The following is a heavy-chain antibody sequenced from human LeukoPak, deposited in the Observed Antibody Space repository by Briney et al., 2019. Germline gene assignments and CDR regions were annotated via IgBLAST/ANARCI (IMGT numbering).Heavy chain of an antibody. CDR2: ISGSGGTT. V-gene: IGHV3-23*01. Sequence: PGGSLRLSCAASGFTFSSYAMSWVRQAPGKGLEWVSGISGSGGTTYYANSVKGRFTISRDNSENTLYLQMNSLRAEDTAVYYCAKQSSGSYSSFDYWGQGTLVTVSS. CDR1: GFTFSSYA. CDR3: AKQSSGSYSSFDY. D-gene: IGHD3-10*01. J-gene: IGHJ4*02.